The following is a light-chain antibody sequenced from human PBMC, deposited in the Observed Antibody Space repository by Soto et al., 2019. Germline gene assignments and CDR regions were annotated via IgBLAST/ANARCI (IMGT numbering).Light chain of an antibody. J-gene: IGLJ1*01. CDR3: SSYTSSSTYV. CDR1: SSDVGGYNY. V-gene: IGLV2-14*01. CDR2: EVS. Sequence: QSALTKPASVSGSPGQSITISCTGTSSDVGGYNYVSWYQQHPGKAPKLMIYEVSNRPSGVSNRFSGSKSGNTASLTISGLQAKDEADYYCSSYTSSSTYVFGTGTKVTVL.